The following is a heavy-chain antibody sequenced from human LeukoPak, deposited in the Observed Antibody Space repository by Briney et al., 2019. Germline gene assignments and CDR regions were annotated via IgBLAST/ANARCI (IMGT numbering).Heavy chain of an antibody. CDR3: AREQHYDILTGYGYGMDV. D-gene: IGHD3-9*01. CDR2: IYYSGST. CDR1: GGSISSSSYY. V-gene: IGHV4-39*07. Sequence: SETLSLTCTVSGGSISSSSYYWGWIRQPPGKGLEWIGSIYYSGSTYYNPSLKSRVTISVDTSKNQFSLKLSSVTAADTAVYYCAREQHYDILTGYGYGMDVWVQGTTITVSS. J-gene: IGHJ6*02.